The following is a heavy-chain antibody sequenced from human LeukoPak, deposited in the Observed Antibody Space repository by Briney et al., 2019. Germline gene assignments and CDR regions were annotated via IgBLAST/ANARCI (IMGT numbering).Heavy chain of an antibody. J-gene: IGHJ5*02. Sequence: GGSLRLSCAASGFTFSSYSMNWVRQAPGKGLEWVSSISSSSSYIYYADSVKGRFTISRDSAKNSLYLQMNSLRAEDTAVYYCAREGVGVVPAANWFDPWGQGTLVTVSS. V-gene: IGHV3-21*01. CDR1: GFTFSSYS. D-gene: IGHD2-2*01. CDR3: AREGVGVVPAANWFDP. CDR2: ISSSSSYI.